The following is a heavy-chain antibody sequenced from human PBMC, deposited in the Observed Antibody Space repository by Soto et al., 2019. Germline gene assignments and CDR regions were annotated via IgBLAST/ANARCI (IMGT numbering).Heavy chain of an antibody. CDR2: INAGNGNT. Sequence: QAHLVQSGAEVKMPGDSVQVSCKASGFVSTNHNFHWVRQAPGQSLEWMGRINAGNGNTQYAQNFQGRITFTHDTAATTAFMELTNLRVEDRAMYYCASDYGSNWRLWGQGTLVSVSS. V-gene: IGHV1-3*01. CDR1: GFVSTNHN. D-gene: IGHD6-19*01. J-gene: IGHJ4*02. CDR3: ASDYGSNWRL.